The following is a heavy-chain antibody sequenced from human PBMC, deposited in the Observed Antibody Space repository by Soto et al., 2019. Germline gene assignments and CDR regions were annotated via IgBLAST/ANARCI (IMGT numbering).Heavy chain of an antibody. V-gene: IGHV4-59*08. CDR3: ARLRDSSSRNSYGMDV. J-gene: IGHJ6*02. Sequence: SETLSLTCSVSGDSIRSYYWSWIRQPPGKGLEWIGYIYYSGSTDYNPSLKSRVTISVDTSKNQFSPKLSSVTAADTAVYYCARLRDSSSRNSYGMDVWGQGTTVTVSS. CDR2: IYYSGST. D-gene: IGHD6-13*01. CDR1: GDSIRSYY.